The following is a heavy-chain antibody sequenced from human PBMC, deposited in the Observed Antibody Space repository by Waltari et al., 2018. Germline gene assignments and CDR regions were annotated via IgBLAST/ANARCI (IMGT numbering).Heavy chain of an antibody. D-gene: IGHD3-3*01. J-gene: IGHJ4*02. Sequence: QVQLVESGGGVVKPGGSLKLSCAASGFISSDYGMHWVLQTPDKGLGWGAVIWLDGSNINYAASVRGRFTISRDNSENTLYLQMNSLRAEDTAVYYCARVPYSFWSGYYFDYWGQGALVTVSS. CDR2: IWLDGSNI. CDR1: GFISSDYG. CDR3: ARVPYSFWSGYYFDY. V-gene: IGHV3-33*01.